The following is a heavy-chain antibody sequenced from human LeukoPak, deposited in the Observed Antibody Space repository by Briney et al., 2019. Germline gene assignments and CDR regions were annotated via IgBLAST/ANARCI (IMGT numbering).Heavy chain of an antibody. Sequence: GGSLRLSCAASGFTFSYYGMHWVRQAPGKGLDWVAFTRSDGSEKYYADSVRGRFTISRDNSKNTLYLQMNSLRAEDTAVYYCATRVGGPEGYWGQGTLVTVSS. CDR3: ATRVGGPEGY. J-gene: IGHJ4*02. D-gene: IGHD3-3*01. V-gene: IGHV3-30*02. CDR1: GFTFSYYG. CDR2: TRSDGSEK.